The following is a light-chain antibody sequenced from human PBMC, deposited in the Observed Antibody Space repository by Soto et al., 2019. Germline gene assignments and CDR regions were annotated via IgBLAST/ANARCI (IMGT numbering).Light chain of an antibody. Sequence: DLQMTQSPSSLSASVGDRVTITCRASQSISNYLNWYQQKLGKAPKLLIYAASSMQSGVPSRFSGSGSETDFTLTISSMQPDDSATYYCQQSFSPLWTFGQGTKVEV. J-gene: IGKJ1*01. CDR2: AAS. V-gene: IGKV1-39*01. CDR3: QQSFSPLWT. CDR1: QSISNY.